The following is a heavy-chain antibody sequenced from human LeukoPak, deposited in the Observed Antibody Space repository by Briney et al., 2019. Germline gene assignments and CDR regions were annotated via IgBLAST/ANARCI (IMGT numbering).Heavy chain of an antibody. Sequence: GGSLRLSCAASGFTFSSYAMSWVRQAPGKGLEWVAFVRYDESEKYYADSVKGRFAISRDNSRNTLYLQLNSLRPEDTAVYYCAKTGLGSNFYYGVDVWGQGTTVTVSS. CDR3: AKTGLGSNFYYGVDV. CDR2: VRYDESEK. D-gene: IGHD3-10*01. CDR1: GFTFSSYA. V-gene: IGHV3-30*02. J-gene: IGHJ6*02.